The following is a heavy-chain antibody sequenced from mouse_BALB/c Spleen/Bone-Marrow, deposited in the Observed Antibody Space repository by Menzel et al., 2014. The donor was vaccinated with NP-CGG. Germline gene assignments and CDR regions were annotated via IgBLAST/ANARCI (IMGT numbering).Heavy chain of an antibody. CDR3: ARDRNYGSSWYFDV. V-gene: IGHV7-3*02. CDR1: GFTFTDYY. D-gene: IGHD1-1*01. J-gene: IGHJ1*01. CDR2: IRNKANGYTT. Sequence: VTLKVCGGGLVQPGGSLRLSCATSGFTFTDYYMSWVRQPPGKALEWLGFIRNKANGYTTEYSASVKGRFTISRDNSQSILYLQMNTLRAEDSATYYCARDRNYGSSWYFDVWGAGTTVTVSS.